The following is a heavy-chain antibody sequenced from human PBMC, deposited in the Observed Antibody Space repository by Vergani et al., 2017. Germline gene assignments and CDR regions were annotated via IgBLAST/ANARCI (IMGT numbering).Heavy chain of an antibody. CDR2: IYPGDSDT. Sequence: EVQLVQSGAEVKKPGESLKISCKGSGYSFTSYWIGWVRQMPGKGLEWMGIIYPGDSDTRYSPSFQGQVTISADKSIITAYLQWSSLKASDTAMYYCARHALHGYSSSWSPSGAYYYGMDVWGQGTTVTVSS. CDR1: GYSFTSYW. CDR3: ARHALHGYSSSWSPSGAYYYGMDV. J-gene: IGHJ6*02. V-gene: IGHV5-51*01. D-gene: IGHD6-13*01.